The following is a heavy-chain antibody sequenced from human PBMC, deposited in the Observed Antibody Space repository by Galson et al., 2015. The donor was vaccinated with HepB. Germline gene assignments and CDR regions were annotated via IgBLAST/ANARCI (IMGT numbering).Heavy chain of an antibody. CDR2: TYYRSKWYN. CDR1: GDSVSSNSAA. V-gene: IGHV6-1*01. CDR3: ARDLGGYRLPLPRAGVAFDI. D-gene: IGHD3-16*02. J-gene: IGHJ3*02. Sequence: CAISGDSVSSNSAAWNWIRQSPSRGLEWLGRTYYRSKWYNDYAVSVKSRITINPDTSKNQFSLQLNSVTPEDTAVYYCARDLGGYRLPLPRAGVAFDIWGQGTMVTVSS.